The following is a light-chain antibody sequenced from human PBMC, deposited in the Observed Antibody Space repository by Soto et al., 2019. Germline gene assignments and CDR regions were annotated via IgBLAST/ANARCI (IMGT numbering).Light chain of an antibody. CDR1: QSVNNY. CDR2: DAS. J-gene: IGKJ4*01. V-gene: IGKV3-11*01. Sequence: EIVLTQSPATLSLSPGERATLSCRAGQSVNNYLAWYQQQPGQSPRLLIYDASYRATCIPARFSGSGSGTVFNLSISSREHENFAVYYCQRRSNWPITFGRTTNAEIK. CDR3: QRRSNWPIT.